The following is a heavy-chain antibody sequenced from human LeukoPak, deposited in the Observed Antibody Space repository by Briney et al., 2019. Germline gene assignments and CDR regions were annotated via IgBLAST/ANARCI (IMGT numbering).Heavy chain of an antibody. D-gene: IGHD3-3*01. CDR3: AQTLQSSYDFWSGYSAVGGWFDP. V-gene: IGHV2-70*11. J-gene: IGHJ5*02. CDR2: IDWDDDK. CDR1: GFSLSTSGMC. Sequence: SGPTLVNPTQTLTLTCTFSGFSLSTSGMCVSWIRQPPGKALEWLARIDWDDDKYYSTSLKTRLTISKDTSKNQVVLTMTNMDPVDTATYYCAQTLQSSYDFWSGYSAVGGWFDPWGQGTLVTVSS.